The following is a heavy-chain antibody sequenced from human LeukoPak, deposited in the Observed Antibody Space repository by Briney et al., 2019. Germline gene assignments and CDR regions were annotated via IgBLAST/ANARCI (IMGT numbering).Heavy chain of an antibody. V-gene: IGHV4-39*07. J-gene: IGHJ4*02. CDR1: GGSISGSSYY. Sequence: SETLSLTCTVSGGSISGSSYYWGWIRQPPGKGLEWIGSIYYSGGTYYNPSLKSRVTISVDTSKNQFSLKLTSVTAADTAVYYCARGGALWTMMNWGQGTLVTVSS. CDR2: IYYSGGT. CDR3: ARGGALWTMMN. D-gene: IGHD3-22*01.